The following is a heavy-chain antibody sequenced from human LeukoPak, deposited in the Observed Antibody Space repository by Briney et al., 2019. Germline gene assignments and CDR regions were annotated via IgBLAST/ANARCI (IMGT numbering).Heavy chain of an antibody. CDR1: GFTFSSYA. V-gene: IGHV3-30*14. D-gene: IGHD3-22*01. CDR3: ARDGAYYDSSGYEGY. Sequence: PGGSLRLSCAASGFTFSSYAMHWVRQAPGKGLEWVAVISYDGSNKYYADSVKGRFTISRDNSKNTLYLQMNSLRAEDTAVYYCARDGAYYDSSGYEGYWGQGTLVTVSP. J-gene: IGHJ4*02. CDR2: ISYDGSNK.